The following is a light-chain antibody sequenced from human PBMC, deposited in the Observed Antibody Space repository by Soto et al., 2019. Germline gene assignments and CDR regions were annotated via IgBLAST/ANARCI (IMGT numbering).Light chain of an antibody. V-gene: IGKV3-11*01. CDR3: QQRSNPLT. CDR1: QSVSSY. CDR2: DAS. Sequence: EIVLTQSPATLSLSPGERATLSCRASQSVSSYLAWYQQKPGQAPRLLIYDASNRATDIPARFSGSGSGTDFTLPISRLEPEDFAVYYCQQRSNPLTFRQETRLEIK. J-gene: IGKJ5*01.